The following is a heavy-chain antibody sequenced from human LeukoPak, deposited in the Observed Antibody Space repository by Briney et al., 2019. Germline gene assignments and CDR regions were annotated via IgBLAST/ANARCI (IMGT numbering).Heavy chain of an antibody. CDR1: GFTVSSNY. Sequence: GGCLRLSCAASGFTVSSNYMSWVRQAPGKGLEWVSVIYSGGYTYYADSVKGRFTISRDNSKNTLSLQMSSLRAEDTAVYYCVKGYYYGSGSPFDYWGQGTLISVCS. CDR2: IYSGGYT. V-gene: IGHV3-66*01. CDR3: VKGYYYGSGSPFDY. D-gene: IGHD3-10*01. J-gene: IGHJ4*02.